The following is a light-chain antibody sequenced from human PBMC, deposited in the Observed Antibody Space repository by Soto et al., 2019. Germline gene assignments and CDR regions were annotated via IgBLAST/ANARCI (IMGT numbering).Light chain of an antibody. CDR2: DAS. Sequence: EFELTQSPGTLSLSPGERATLSCRASQSIITLAWYKQKPGQAPRLLIYDASSRATGIPDRFSGGGSGTDFTLTISRLEPEDFAVYYCQQFSSYPLNFGGGTKVDIK. CDR3: QQFSSYPLN. J-gene: IGKJ4*01. V-gene: IGKV3-20*01. CDR1: QSIIT.